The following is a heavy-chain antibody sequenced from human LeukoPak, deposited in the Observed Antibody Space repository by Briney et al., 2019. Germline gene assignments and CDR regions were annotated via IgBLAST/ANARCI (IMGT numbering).Heavy chain of an antibody. CDR2: IYKSGST. Sequence: SETLSLTCTVSGGSISSSSYYWGWIRQPPGKGLEWIGNIYKSGSTNYNPSLKSRVTISVDTSKNQFSLKLSSVTAADTAVYYCARGDYGSGSYYDFDYWGQGTLVTVSS. CDR3: ARGDYGSGSYYDFDY. V-gene: IGHV4-39*07. J-gene: IGHJ4*02. CDR1: GGSISSSSYY. D-gene: IGHD3-10*01.